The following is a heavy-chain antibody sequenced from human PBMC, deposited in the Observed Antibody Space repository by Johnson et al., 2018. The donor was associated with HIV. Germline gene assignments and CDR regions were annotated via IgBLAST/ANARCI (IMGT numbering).Heavy chain of an antibody. J-gene: IGHJ3*02. CDR2: ISYDGTNK. CDR3: ARPLDWKDLSDALDI. V-gene: IGHV3-30-3*01. CDR1: GFTFSSYA. Sequence: QVQLVESGGGVVQPGRSLRLSCAASGFTFSSYAMHWVRQAPGEGLEWVAVISYDGTNKYYADSVKGRFTISRDNSKNTVYLQMNRLRADDTAMYYCARPLDWKDLSDALDIWGQGTMVSVSS. D-gene: IGHD1-1*01.